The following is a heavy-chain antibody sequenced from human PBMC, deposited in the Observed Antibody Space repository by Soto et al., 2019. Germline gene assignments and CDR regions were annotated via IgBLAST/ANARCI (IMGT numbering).Heavy chain of an antibody. CDR3: AKTRQAPVGTHFFDL. Sequence: QLLESGGGLVQPGGSLRLSCEGSGFTFSSFAMVWVRQAPGRGLEWLSSVSADGVSSFSADSVRGRFRVSRDNSKNTLFLQMRFLRVEDTAVYYCAKTRQAPVGTHFFDLWGQGTQVTVSS. CDR1: GFTFSSFA. J-gene: IGHJ4*02. V-gene: IGHV3-23*01. CDR2: VSADGVSS.